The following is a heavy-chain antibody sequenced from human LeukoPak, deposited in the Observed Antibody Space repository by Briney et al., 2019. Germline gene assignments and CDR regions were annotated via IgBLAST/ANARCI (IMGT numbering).Heavy chain of an antibody. CDR2: IYNSGNT. J-gene: IGHJ4*02. CDR3: ARGSFDSSGYYVFDY. V-gene: IGHV4-4*07. CDR1: GDSITRNY. Sequence: PSETLSLTCTVSGDSITRNYWSWIRQPAGKGLEWIGRIYNSGNTNYSPSLESRVTMSTDTSKNQFSLKLTSVTVADTAVYYCARGSFDSSGYYVFDYWGQGTLVTVSS. D-gene: IGHD3-22*01.